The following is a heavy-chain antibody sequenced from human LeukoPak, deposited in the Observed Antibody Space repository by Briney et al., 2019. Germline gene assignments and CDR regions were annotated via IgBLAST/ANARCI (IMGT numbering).Heavy chain of an antibody. CDR3: AHLAAEGFDY. CDR2: INHSGST. CDR1: GGSISGYY. V-gene: IGHV4-34*01. D-gene: IGHD6-13*01. J-gene: IGHJ4*02. Sequence: SETLSLTCTVSGGSISGYYWSWIRQPPGKGLEWIGEINHSGSTNYNPSLKSRVTISVDTSKNQFPLKLSSVTAADTAVYYCAHLAAEGFDYWGQGTLVTVSS.